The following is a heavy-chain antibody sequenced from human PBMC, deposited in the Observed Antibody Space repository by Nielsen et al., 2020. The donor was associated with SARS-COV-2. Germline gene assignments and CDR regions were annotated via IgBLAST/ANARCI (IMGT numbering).Heavy chain of an antibody. D-gene: IGHD1-1*01. Sequence: SETLSLTCAVHGGSFSGYYWSWIRQPPGKGLEWIGEINHSGSTNYNPSLKSRVIISVDTSKNQFSLKLSSVTAADTAVYYCASRRHYWGQGTLVTVSS. J-gene: IGHJ4*02. CDR2: INHSGST. CDR3: ASRRHY. V-gene: IGHV4-34*01. CDR1: GGSFSGYY.